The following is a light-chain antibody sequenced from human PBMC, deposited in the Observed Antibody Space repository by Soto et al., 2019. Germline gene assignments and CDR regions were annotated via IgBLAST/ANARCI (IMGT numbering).Light chain of an antibody. CDR1: QTISSW. J-gene: IGKJ1*01. Sequence: DIQMTQSPSTLSGSVGDRVTITCRASQTISSWLAWYQQKPGKAPELLIYKASTLKSGVPSRFSGSGSGTEFTLTISSLQSEDFAVYYCQQYNNWPPATFGQGTKVDIK. CDR2: KAS. CDR3: QQYNNWPPAT. V-gene: IGKV1-5*03.